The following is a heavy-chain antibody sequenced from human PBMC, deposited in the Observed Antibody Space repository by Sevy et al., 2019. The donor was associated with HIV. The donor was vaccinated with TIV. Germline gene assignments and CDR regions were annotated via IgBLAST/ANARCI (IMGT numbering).Heavy chain of an antibody. CDR1: GFTFSSYA. V-gene: IGHV3-30-3*01. CDR3: ARGWLGDAFDI. CDR2: ISYDGSNK. D-gene: IGHD6-19*01. J-gene: IGHJ3*02. Sequence: GSLRLSCAASGFTFSSYAMHWVRQAPGKGLEWVAVISYDGSNKYYADSVKGRFTISRDNSKNTLYLQMNSLRAEDTAVYYCARGWLGDAFDIWGQGTMVTVSS.